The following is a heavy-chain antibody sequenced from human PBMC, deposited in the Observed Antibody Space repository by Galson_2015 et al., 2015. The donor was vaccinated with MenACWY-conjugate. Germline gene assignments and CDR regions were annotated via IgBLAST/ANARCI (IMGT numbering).Heavy chain of an antibody. V-gene: IGHV3-11*06. CDR3: ARDAHCSGGTCLGYNYFDP. J-gene: IGHJ5*02. CDR2: ISSNSQYT. CDR1: GFTFSDYY. D-gene: IGHD2-15*01. Sequence: SLRLSCAASGFTFSDYYMNWIRQAPGKGLVWISFISSNSQYTSYADSVKGRFTVSRDNAKNSLYLQMNNLSPEDTAVYYCARDAHCSGGTCLGYNYFDPWGQGTLVTVSS.